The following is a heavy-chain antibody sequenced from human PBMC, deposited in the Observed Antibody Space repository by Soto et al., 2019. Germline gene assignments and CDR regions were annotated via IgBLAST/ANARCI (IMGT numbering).Heavy chain of an antibody. D-gene: IGHD1-26*01. J-gene: IGHJ3*02. Sequence: GGSLRLSCAASGFTFSSYGMHWVRQAPGKGLEWVAVIWYDGSNKYYADSVKGRFTISRDNSKNTLYLQMNSLRAEDTAVYYCARDKSGSNGYDAFDIWGQGTMVTVSS. V-gene: IGHV3-33*01. CDR2: IWYDGSNK. CDR1: GFTFSSYG. CDR3: ARDKSGSNGYDAFDI.